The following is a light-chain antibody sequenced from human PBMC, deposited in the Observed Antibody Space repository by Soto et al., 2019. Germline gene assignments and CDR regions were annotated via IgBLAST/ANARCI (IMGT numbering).Light chain of an antibody. CDR2: GNN. Sequence: QSALNQPPSASGTPGQRVTISCPGSSSSIGTNTVNWYRQLPGTAPKLLIYGNNQRPSGVPDRFSGSKSGTSASLAISGLQSEDEAEYYCAAWDGSLNNVLFGGGTKSPS. CDR1: SSSIGTNT. J-gene: IGLJ2*01. V-gene: IGLV1-44*01. CDR3: AAWDGSLNNVL.